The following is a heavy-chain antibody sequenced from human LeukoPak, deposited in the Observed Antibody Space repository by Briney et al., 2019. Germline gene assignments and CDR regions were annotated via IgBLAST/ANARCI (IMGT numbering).Heavy chain of an antibody. D-gene: IGHD4-23*01. CDR1: GRSISISSYY. CDR2: IYYSGST. V-gene: IGHV4-61*05. J-gene: IGHJ1*01. Sequence: SETLSLTCTVSGRSISISSYYWGWIRQPPGKGLEWIGYIYYSGSTNYHPSLKSRVTISVDTSKNQLSLKLSSVTAADTAVYYCARVTDYGGNSGLDYFQHWGQGTLVTVSS. CDR3: ARVTDYGGNSGLDYFQH.